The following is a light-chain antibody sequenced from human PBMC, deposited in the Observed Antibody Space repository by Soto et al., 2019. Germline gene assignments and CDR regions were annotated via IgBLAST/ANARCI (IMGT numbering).Light chain of an antibody. CDR2: EVS. Sequence: QSALTQPASVSGYPGQSITISCTGTSSDVGGYNSVSWFQQHPSKAPKLIIYEVSHRPSGVSIRFSGSKSGNTASLTISGLQAEDEADYYCNSYRHSTTLVFGTGTKLTVL. CDR3: NSYRHSTTLV. J-gene: IGLJ1*01. V-gene: IGLV2-14*01. CDR1: SSDVGGYNS.